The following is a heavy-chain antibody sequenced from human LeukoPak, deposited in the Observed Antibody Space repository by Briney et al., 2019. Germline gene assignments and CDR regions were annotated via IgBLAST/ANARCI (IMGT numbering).Heavy chain of an antibody. CDR1: GGTFSSYT. CDR2: IIPILGIA. D-gene: IGHD3-9*01. J-gene: IGHJ3*02. Sequence: GSSVKVSCKASGGTFSSYTISWVRQAPGQGLECMGRIIPILGIANYAQKFQGRVTITADKSTSTAYMELSSLRSEDTAVYYCARIKCYFDWLLRSDDDAFHIWGQGTMVSVSS. CDR3: ARIKCYFDWLLRSDDDAFHI. V-gene: IGHV1-69*02.